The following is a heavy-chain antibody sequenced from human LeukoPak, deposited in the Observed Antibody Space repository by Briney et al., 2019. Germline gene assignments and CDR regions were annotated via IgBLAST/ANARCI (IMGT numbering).Heavy chain of an antibody. CDR3: ARQGSGYDYGYYFDY. CDR1: GYSFITYW. V-gene: IGHV5-51*01. J-gene: IGHJ4*02. CDR2: IYPGDSDT. Sequence: GESLKISCKGSGYSFITYWIGWVRQMPGKGLEWMGIIYPGDSDTRYSPSFQGQVTISADKSISTAYLQWSSLKASDTAMYYCARQGSGYDYGYYFDYWGQGTLVTVSS. D-gene: IGHD5-12*01.